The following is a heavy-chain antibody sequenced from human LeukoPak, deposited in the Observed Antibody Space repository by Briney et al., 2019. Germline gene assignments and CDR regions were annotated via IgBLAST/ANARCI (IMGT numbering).Heavy chain of an antibody. D-gene: IGHD2-2*01. CDR2: IYPGDSDT. V-gene: IGHV5-51*01. Sequence: GESLKISGKGSGYSFTSQWIGWVRQMPGKGLEWVGIIYPGDSDTRYSPSFQGQVTISADKSVSTAYLQWSSLKASDTAMYYCASHTGYCSSMSCFHAFDIWGQGTMVTVSS. J-gene: IGHJ3*02. CDR3: ASHTGYCSSMSCFHAFDI. CDR1: GYSFTSQW.